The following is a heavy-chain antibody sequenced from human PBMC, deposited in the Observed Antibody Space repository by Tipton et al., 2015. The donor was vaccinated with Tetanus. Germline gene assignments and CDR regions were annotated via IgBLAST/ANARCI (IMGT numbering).Heavy chain of an antibody. V-gene: IGHV4-30-2*01. CDR1: GDSMNSDDYS. CDR2: FYHAGST. Sequence: TLSLTCAVFGDSMNSDDYSWGWIRQPPGKGMEWIGYFYHAGSTSYNPSLKSRVAISVDWSKNQLSLKLSSVTAADTAVYYCSRGVDRTKAGIDWGQGTLVTVSS. CDR3: SRGVDRTKAGID. J-gene: IGHJ4*02. D-gene: IGHD5-12*01.